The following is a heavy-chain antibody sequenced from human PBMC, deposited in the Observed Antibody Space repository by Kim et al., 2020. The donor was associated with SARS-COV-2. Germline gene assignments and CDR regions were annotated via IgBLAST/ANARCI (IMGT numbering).Heavy chain of an antibody. CDR3: ARDSLIAAAGDY. D-gene: IGHD6-13*01. J-gene: IGHJ4*02. V-gene: IGHV4-39*07. Sequence: ARPYYTPSRKSRVTISVETSKNQFSLKLSSVTAADTAVYYCARDSLIAAAGDYWGQGTLVTVSS. CDR2: ARP.